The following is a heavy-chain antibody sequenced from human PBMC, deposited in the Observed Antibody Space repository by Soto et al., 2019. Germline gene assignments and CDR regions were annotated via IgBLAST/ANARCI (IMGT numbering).Heavy chain of an antibody. CDR1: GFTFSDYS. D-gene: IGHD1-7*01. Sequence: LRLSCAASGFTFSDYSMHWVRQAPGKGLEWVSYISSSSSYTNYADSVKGRFTISRDNAKNSLYLQMNSLRAEDTAVYYCARGSRNYPPGNWFDPWGQGTLVTVSS. CDR2: ISSSSSYT. V-gene: IGHV3-11*06. J-gene: IGHJ5*02. CDR3: ARGSRNYPPGNWFDP.